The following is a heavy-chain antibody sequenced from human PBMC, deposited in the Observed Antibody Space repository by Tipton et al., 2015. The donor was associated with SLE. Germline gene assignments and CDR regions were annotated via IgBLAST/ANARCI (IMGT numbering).Heavy chain of an antibody. J-gene: IGHJ4*02. CDR3: ARGVLRPFDY. CDR1: GGSVSSYY. V-gene: IGHV4-59*02. D-gene: IGHD1-1*01. Sequence: TLSLTCTVSGGSVSSYYWSWIRQPPGKGLEWIGYISSSGNTNYNPSLRSRVTISVDTSTNQFSLKLSSVTAADTAVYYCARGVLRPFDYWGQGTLVTVSS. CDR2: ISSSGNT.